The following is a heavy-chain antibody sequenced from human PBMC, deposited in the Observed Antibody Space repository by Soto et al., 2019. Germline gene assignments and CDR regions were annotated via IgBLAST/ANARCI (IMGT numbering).Heavy chain of an antibody. CDR1: GYTFITYG. V-gene: IGHV1-18*01. J-gene: IGHJ4*02. CDR3: AKNAVSGDYASHLDY. Sequence: QIHLVQSGPEVRKPGASVKLSCKTSGYTFITYGLTWVRQAPGEGLEWMGWINPYSGNTAFAEKFQDRITVTTDPSTDTAYMELEDLDSDDTAVYYCAKNAVSGDYASHLDYWGQGTLVAVST. CDR2: INPYSGNT. D-gene: IGHD4-17*01.